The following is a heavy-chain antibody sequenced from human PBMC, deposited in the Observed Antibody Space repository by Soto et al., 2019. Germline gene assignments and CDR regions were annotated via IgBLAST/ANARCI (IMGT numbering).Heavy chain of an antibody. CDR3: ARLLRERTMVRGVII. V-gene: IGHV4-39*01. J-gene: IGHJ4*02. D-gene: IGHD3-10*01. CDR2: IYYSGST. CDR1: GGSISSSSYY. Sequence: QLQLQESGPGLVKPSETLSLTCTVSGGSISSSSYYWGCIRQPPGKGLEWIGSIYYSGSTYYSPSLKSRVTITVDTAKNQFSLKLGSVTAADTAVYYCARLLRERTMVRGVIIWGQGTLVTVSS.